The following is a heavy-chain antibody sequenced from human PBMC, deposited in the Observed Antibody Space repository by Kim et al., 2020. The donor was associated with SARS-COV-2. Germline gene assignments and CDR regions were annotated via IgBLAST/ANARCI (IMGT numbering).Heavy chain of an antibody. CDR2: ISSSGSTI. D-gene: IGHD6-13*01. CDR3: AREGSSSWSYYYYGMDV. V-gene: IGHV3-48*03. J-gene: IGHJ6*02. Sequence: GGSLRLSCAASGFTFSSYEMNWVRQAPGKGLEWVSYISSSGSTIYYADSVKGRFTISRDNAKNSLYLQMNSLRAEDTAVYYCAREGSSSWSYYYYGMDVWGQGTTVTVSS. CDR1: GFTFSSYE.